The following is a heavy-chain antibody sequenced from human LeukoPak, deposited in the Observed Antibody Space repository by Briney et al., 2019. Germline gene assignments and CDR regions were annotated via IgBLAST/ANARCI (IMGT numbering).Heavy chain of an antibody. D-gene: IGHD3-3*01. V-gene: IGHV1-69*04. CDR1: GYTFTGYY. Sequence: SVKVSCKASGYTFTGYYMHWVRQAPGQGLEWMGRIIPILGIANYAQKFQGRVTITADKSTSTAYMELSSLRSEDTAVYYCARGYDFWSGFDYWGQGTLLTVSS. J-gene: IGHJ4*02. CDR2: IIPILGIA. CDR3: ARGYDFWSGFDY.